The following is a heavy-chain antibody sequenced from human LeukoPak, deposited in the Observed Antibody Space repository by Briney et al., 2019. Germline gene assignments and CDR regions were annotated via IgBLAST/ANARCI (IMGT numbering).Heavy chain of an antibody. Sequence: QSGGSLRLSCAASGFTFSSYAMSWVRQAPGKGLEWVSAISGSGGSTYYADSVKGRFTISRDNAKNSLYLQMNSLRAEDTAVYYCARDYYDSSGYYDLGGWGQGTLVTVSS. CDR1: GFTFSSYA. CDR2: ISGSGGST. V-gene: IGHV3-23*01. CDR3: ARDYYDSSGYYDLGG. D-gene: IGHD3-22*01. J-gene: IGHJ4*02.